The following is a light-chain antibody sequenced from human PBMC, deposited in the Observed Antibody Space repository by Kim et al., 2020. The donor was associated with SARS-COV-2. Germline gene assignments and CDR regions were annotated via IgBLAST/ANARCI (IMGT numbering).Light chain of an antibody. J-gene: IGLJ1*01. Sequence: LGQTVRITFQGDSLRSYYASWYQQKPGQAPVLVIYGKNNRPSGIPDRFSGSSSGNTASLTITGAQAEDEADYYCNSRDSSGNHYVFGTGTKVTVL. CDR2: GKN. CDR3: NSRDSSGNHYV. CDR1: SLRSYY. V-gene: IGLV3-19*01.